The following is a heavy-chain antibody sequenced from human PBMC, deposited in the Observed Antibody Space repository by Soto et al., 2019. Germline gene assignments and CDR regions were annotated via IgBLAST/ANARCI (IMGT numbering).Heavy chain of an antibody. CDR1: GFNFRNYA. Sequence: EEQLLESGGGSVQPGGSLRLSCTASGFNFRNYAMSWVRQAPGKGLEWVSIISSNGESTYHTGATSYADSVRGRFTISRDNSKNTLSLQMNSLRAEDTAVYFCTKALYCSSTSCYSGGDTFHIWGQGTMVTVS. CDR2: ISSNGEST. D-gene: IGHD2-2*01. CDR3: TKALYCSSTSCYSGGDTFHI. V-gene: IGHV3-23*01. J-gene: IGHJ3*02.